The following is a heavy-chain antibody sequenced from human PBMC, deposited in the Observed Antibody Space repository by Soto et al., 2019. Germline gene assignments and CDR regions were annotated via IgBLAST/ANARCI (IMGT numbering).Heavy chain of an antibody. CDR2: IVVGSGNT. CDR3: AAALGYCSSTSCYEHYYYYYMDV. V-gene: IGHV1-58*02. CDR1: GFTFTSSA. J-gene: IGHJ6*03. D-gene: IGHD2-2*01. Sequence: ASVKVSCKASGFTFTSSAMQWVRQARGQRLEWIGWIVVGSGNTNYAQKFQERVTITRDMSTSTAYMELSSLRSEDTAVYYCAAALGYCSSTSCYEHYYYYYMDVWGKGTTVTVSS.